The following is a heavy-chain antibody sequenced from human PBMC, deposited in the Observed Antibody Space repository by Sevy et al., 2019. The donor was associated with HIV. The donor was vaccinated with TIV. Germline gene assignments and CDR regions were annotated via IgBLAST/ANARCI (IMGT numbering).Heavy chain of an antibody. CDR2: IYYRGDT. CDR3: ASHDWGRQDY. V-gene: IGHV4-38-2*02. D-gene: IGHD7-27*01. Sequence: PSETLSLTCIVSDYSISSGYWWDWFRWPPGKGLEWIGAIYYRGDTQYTPSLKSRVTISADTSKNQFSLRLTSMTAADTAIYYCASHDWGRQDYWGQGTLVTVSS. CDR1: DYSISSGYW. J-gene: IGHJ4*02.